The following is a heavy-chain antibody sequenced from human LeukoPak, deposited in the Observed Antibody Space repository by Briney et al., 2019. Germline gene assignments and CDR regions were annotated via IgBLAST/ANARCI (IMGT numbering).Heavy chain of an antibody. CDR2: ISSSSSTI. CDR1: GFTFSSYS. V-gene: IGHV3-48*01. D-gene: IGHD3-3*01. J-gene: IGHJ6*03. CDR3: ARGHGGSGYSSYYYYYMDV. Sequence: GGSLRLSCAASGFTFSSYSMNWVRQAPGKGLEWVSYISSSSSTIYYADSVKGRFTISRDNAKNSLYLQMNSMRAEDTAVYYCARGHGGSGYSSYYYYYMDVWGKGTTVTVSS.